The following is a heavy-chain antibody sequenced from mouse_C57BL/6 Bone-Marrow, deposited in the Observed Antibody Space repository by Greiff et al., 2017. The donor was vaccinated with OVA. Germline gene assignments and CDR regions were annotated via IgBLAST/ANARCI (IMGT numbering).Heavy chain of an antibody. CDR2: ISNGGGST. D-gene: IGHD2-4*01. CDR1: GFTFSDYY. V-gene: IGHV5-12*01. Sequence: EVKLVESGGGLVQPGGSLKLSCAASGFTFSDYYMYWVRQTPEKRLEWVAYISNGGGSTYYPDTVKGRFTISRDNAKNTLYLQMSRLKSEDTAMYYCARSIYYDYAWFTYWGQGTLVTVSA. J-gene: IGHJ3*01. CDR3: ARSIYYDYAWFTY.